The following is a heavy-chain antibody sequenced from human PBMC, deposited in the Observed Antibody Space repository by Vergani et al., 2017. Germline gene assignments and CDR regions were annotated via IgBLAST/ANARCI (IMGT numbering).Heavy chain of an antibody. J-gene: IGHJ5*02. V-gene: IGHV4-59*03. Sequence: QLRESGPGLVKPSETLSLPCSVSTDSFHSRYWTCIRQTPGKGLEWIGYIFYSGNTKYNPSLENRVTFSVHTSKNQFFMNLESVTAADTAVYYCAAATTFGVIGGWFDPWGPGRLVSFAS. CDR3: AAATTFGVIGGWFDP. D-gene: IGHD3-3*01. CDR2: IFYSGNT. CDR1: TDSFHSRY.